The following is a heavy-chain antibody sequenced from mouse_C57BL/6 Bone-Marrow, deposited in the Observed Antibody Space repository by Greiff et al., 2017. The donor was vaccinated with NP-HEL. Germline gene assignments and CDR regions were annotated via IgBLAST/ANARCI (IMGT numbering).Heavy chain of an antibody. CDR2: IDPSDSYT. V-gene: IGHV1-69*01. D-gene: IGHD1-1*01. Sequence: QVQLQQPGAELVMPGASVKLSCKASGYTFTSYWMHWVKQRPGQGLEWIGEIDPSDSYTNYNQKFKGKSTLTVDKSSSTAYMQLSSLTSEDSAVYYCARSRNYYGSTLYVDYRGQGTTLTVSS. J-gene: IGHJ2*01. CDR1: GYTFTSYW. CDR3: ARSRNYYGSTLYVDY.